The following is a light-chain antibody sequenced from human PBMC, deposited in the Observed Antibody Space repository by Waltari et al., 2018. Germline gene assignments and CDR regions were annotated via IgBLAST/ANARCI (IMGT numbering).Light chain of an antibody. V-gene: IGKV1-27*01. CDR1: QGISNS. Sequence: DIQMTQSPSPLSPSVGDRVTITCRASQGISNSLAWYQHKPGKVPELLIYGASTLQSGVPSRFSGSGSGTDFTLTISSLQPEDVATYYCQKYNSAPLTFGGGTKVEIK. J-gene: IGKJ4*01. CDR3: QKYNSAPLT. CDR2: GAS.